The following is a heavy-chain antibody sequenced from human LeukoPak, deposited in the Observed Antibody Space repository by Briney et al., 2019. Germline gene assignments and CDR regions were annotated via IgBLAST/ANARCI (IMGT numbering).Heavy chain of an antibody. D-gene: IGHD6-13*01. J-gene: IGHJ4*02. Sequence: GGSLRLSCAASGFTFSSYAVSWVRQAPGKGLEWVSAISGSGGSTYYADSVKGGFTISRDNSKNTLYLQMNSLRAEDTAVYCCAKGTVAAAGTVDYWGQGTLVTVSS. CDR2: ISGSGGST. CDR1: GFTFSSYA. CDR3: AKGTVAAAGTVDY. V-gene: IGHV3-23*01.